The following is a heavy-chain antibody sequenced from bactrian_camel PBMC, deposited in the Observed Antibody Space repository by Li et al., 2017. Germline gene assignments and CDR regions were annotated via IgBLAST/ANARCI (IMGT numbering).Heavy chain of an antibody. V-gene: IGHV3S55*01. CDR1: GSPMVYTC. J-gene: IGHJ4*01. CDR2: ISSDGST. CDR3: ATWGGDSGLSNH. D-gene: IGHD4*01. Sequence: QLVESGGASVQAGESLTLSCSASGSPMVYTCMGWFRQAPGNECELVSTISSDGSTYYADSVKGRFTISRDDAKNTMYLQLNSLKTEDRAMYYCATWGGDSGLSNHWGQGTQVTVS.